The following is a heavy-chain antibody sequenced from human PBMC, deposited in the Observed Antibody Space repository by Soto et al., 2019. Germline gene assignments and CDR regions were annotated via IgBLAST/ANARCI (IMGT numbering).Heavy chain of an antibody. CDR1: GGSISSYH. Sequence: SETLSLTCTVSGGSISSYHWTWIRQPPGKGLEWIGYIYNSGSTNYNPTLKSRVTISIDTSKNQFSLRLSSVTAADTAVYYCARGHQLLLSWGQGTLVTSPQ. V-gene: IGHV4-59*01. CDR2: IYNSGST. D-gene: IGHD2-2*01. J-gene: IGHJ4*02. CDR3: ARGHQLLLS.